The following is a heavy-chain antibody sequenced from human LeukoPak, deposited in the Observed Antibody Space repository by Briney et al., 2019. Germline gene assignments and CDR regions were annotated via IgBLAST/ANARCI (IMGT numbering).Heavy chain of an antibody. CDR1: GGSISSSSYY. Sequence: SETLSLTCTVSGGSISSSSYYWGWIRQPPGKGLEWIGSIYYSGSTYYNPSLKSRVTISLDTSKNQFSLKLSSVTAADTAVYYCARPERPSRRYYFDYWGQGTLVTVSS. J-gene: IGHJ4*02. V-gene: IGHV4-39*07. CDR3: ARPERPSRRYYFDY. D-gene: IGHD6-6*01. CDR2: IYYSGST.